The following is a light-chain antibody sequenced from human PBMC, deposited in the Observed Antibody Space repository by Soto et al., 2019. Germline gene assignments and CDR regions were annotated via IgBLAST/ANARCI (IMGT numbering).Light chain of an antibody. Sequence: QPVLTQPASVSGSPGQSITISCTGTSSDVGGYNYFSWYQQHPGKAPKLMIYDVSNRPSGISNRFSGAKSGNTASLTISGLQAEDEADYYCSSYTSRSTAVVFGGGTKVTVL. CDR1: SSDVGGYNY. V-gene: IGLV2-14*01. J-gene: IGLJ3*02. CDR3: SSYTSRSTAVV. CDR2: DVS.